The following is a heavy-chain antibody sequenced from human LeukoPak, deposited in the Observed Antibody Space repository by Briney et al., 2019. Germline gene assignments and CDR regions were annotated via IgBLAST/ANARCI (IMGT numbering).Heavy chain of an antibody. D-gene: IGHD4/OR15-4a*01. CDR1: AFTFSSYS. CDR3: ARRSSLTYGMDV. V-gene: IGHV3-48*02. J-gene: IGHJ6*02. Sequence: GGSLGLSCTASAFTFSSYSMNWVRQAPGKGLEWVSYISSSSNTIYYADSVKGRFTISRDNAKNSLYLQMNSLRDEDTAVYYCARRSSLTYGMDVWGQGTTVAVSS. CDR2: ISSSSNTI.